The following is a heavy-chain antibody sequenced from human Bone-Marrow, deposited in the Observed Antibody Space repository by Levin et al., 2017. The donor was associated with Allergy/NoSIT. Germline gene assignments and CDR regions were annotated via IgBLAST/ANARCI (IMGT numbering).Heavy chain of an antibody. CDR3: ATTSGAVAGESLYYFDY. D-gene: IGHD6-19*01. CDR2: IFYSGGT. J-gene: IGHJ4*02. Sequence: MTSETLSLTCTVSGDSISSSPYYWGWIRQPPGKGLEWVGHIFYSGGTYYNASLKGRVTISVGKSKNQFSLNLSSVTAADTAVYYCATTSGAVAGESLYYFDYWGQGALVTVSS. CDR1: GDSISSSPYY. V-gene: IGHV4-39*01.